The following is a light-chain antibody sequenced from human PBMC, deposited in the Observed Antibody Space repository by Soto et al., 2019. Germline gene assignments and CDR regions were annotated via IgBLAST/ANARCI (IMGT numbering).Light chain of an antibody. J-gene: IGKJ1*01. V-gene: IGKV4-1*01. CDR3: QQYYTSPLT. CDR1: QSILKSSNNKNY. CDR2: WAS. Sequence: DIVMTQSPDSLAVSLGERATINCKSSQSILKSSNNKNYFAWYQQKPRQPPKLLINWASTRESGVPDRFSGGGSGTDFTLTISSLQAEDVAVYYCQQYYTSPLTFGQGTKVEIK.